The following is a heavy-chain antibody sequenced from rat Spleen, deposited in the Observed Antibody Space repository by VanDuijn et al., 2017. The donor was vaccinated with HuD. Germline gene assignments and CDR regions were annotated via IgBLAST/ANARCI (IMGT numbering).Heavy chain of an antibody. CDR2: ITKTGDST. CDR1: GFTFNNNW. CDR3: ARRYDFDY. D-gene: IGHD1-11*01. V-gene: IGHV5-31*01. J-gene: IGHJ2*01. Sequence: EVQLVESGGGLVQPGRSLKLSCVASGFTFNNNWMTWIRQAPGKGLEWVASITKTGDSTYYPDSVEGRFTISRDNAKSTLYLQMDSLRSEDTATYYCARRYDFDYWGQGVMVTVSS.